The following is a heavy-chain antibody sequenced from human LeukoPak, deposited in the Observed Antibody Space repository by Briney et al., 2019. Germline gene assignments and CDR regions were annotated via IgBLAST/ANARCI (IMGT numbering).Heavy chain of an antibody. J-gene: IGHJ3*02. CDR2: INHSGST. CDR3: ARHITIFGVVIRRVGRAFDI. Sequence: SETLSLTCAVYGGSFSSYYWSWIRQPPGKGLEWIGEINHSGSTNYNPSLKSRVTISVDTSKNQFSLKLSSVTVADTAVYYCARHITIFGVVIRRVGRAFDIWGQGTMVTVSS. V-gene: IGHV4-34*01. CDR1: GGSFSSYY. D-gene: IGHD3-3*01.